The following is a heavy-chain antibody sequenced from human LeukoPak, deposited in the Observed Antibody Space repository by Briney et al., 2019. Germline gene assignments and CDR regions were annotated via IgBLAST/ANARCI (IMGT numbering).Heavy chain of an antibody. D-gene: IGHD3-9*01. CDR1: GFIFSNYV. V-gene: IGHV3-30*04. J-gene: IGHJ3*02. CDR2: ISYDGSNK. Sequence: GGSLRLSCAASGFIFSNYVMHWVRQAPGKGLEWVAVISYDGSNKYYADFVKGRFTISRDNPKNTLYLQMNSLRAEDTAVYYCAKDSGFLVTASGAFDIWGQGTMVTVSS. CDR3: AKDSGFLVTASGAFDI.